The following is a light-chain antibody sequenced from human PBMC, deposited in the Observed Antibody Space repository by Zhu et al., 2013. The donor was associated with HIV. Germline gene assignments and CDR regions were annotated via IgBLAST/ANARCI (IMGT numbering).Light chain of an antibody. J-gene: IGKJ5*01. V-gene: IGKV3D-20*02. CDR1: QSVSSNS. CDR2: AAS. Sequence: EIVLTQSPGTLSLSPGERATLSCRASQSVSSNSLAWYQQKPGQAPRLLISAASNRATGIPDRFSGGGSGTDFTLTISRLESEDLGIYYCQQRTSWPLRVTFGQGTRLEIK. CDR3: QQRTSWPLRVT.